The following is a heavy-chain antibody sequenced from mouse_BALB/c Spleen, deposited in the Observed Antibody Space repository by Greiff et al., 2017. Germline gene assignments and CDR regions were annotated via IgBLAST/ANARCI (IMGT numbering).Heavy chain of an antibody. CDR2: IDPYNGGT. J-gene: IGHJ2*01. CDR1: GYSFTGYN. Sequence: VQLQQSGPELGKPGASVKISCKASGYSFTGYNMYWVKESHRKSLEWIGYIDPYNGGTSYNQKSKGKATLTVDKSSSTAYMHLNSLTSEDSAIYYCARDLGLGLYFDYWGQGTTLTVSS. V-gene: IGHV1S135*01. CDR3: ARDLGLGLYFDY. D-gene: IGHD4-1*01.